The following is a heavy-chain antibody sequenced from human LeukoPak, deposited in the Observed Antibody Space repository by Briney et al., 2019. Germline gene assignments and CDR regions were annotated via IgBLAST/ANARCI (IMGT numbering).Heavy chain of an antibody. Sequence: SETLSLTCTVSGYSISSGYYWGWIRQPPGKGLEWIGSIYHSGSTYYNPSLKSRITISVDTSKNQFSLKLSSVTAADTAVYYCASPAYYDYVWGSYRSDYWGQGTLVTVSS. V-gene: IGHV4-38-2*02. D-gene: IGHD3-16*02. J-gene: IGHJ4*02. CDR3: ASPAYYDYVWGSYRSDY. CDR2: IYHSGST. CDR1: GYSISSGYY.